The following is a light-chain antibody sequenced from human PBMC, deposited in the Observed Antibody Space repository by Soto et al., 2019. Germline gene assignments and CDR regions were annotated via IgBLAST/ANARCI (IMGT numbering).Light chain of an antibody. V-gene: IGKV3-15*01. CDR1: QSVSSN. CDR2: LAS. CDR3: QQYNNWPPSWT. Sequence: EIVMTQSPATLSVSPGERATLSCRASQSVSSNLAWYQQKPGQAPRLLIYLASTRAIGIPARFSGSGSGTEFTLNISSLQSEDFAVYYCQQYNNWPPSWTFGQGTKVEIK. J-gene: IGKJ1*01.